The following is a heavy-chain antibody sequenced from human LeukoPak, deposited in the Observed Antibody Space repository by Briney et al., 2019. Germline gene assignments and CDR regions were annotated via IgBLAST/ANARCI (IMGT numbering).Heavy chain of an antibody. J-gene: IGHJ4*02. D-gene: IGHD3-22*01. V-gene: IGHV1-2*02. CDR2: INPNSGGT. Sequence: ASVKVSCKASGYTFTGYYMHWVRQAPGQGLEWMGWINPNSGGTNYAQKFQGSVTMTRDTSISTAYMELSRLRSDDTTVYYCARGAAFDYYDSSGYPYGGKGTLVTVPS. CDR3: ARGAAFDYYDSSGYPY. CDR1: GYTFTGYY.